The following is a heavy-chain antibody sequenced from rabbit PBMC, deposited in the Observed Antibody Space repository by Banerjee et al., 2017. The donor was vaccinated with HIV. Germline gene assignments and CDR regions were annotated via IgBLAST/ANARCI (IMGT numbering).Heavy chain of an antibody. CDR2: IYGGSHGNH. CDR3: ARDLAGVIGWNFNL. Sequence: QSLEESGGDLVKPGASLTLTCKVSGFSFSSTYWICWVRQAPGKGLEWIACIYGGSHGNHYYASWAKGRFTISKTSSTTVTLQMTSLTAADTATYFCARDLAGVIGWNFNLWGQGTLVTVS. D-gene: IGHD4-1*01. CDR1: GFSFSSTYW. J-gene: IGHJ4*01. V-gene: IGHV1S40*01.